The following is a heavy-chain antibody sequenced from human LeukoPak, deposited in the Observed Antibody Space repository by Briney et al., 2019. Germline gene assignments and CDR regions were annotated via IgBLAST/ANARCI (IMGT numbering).Heavy chain of an antibody. Sequence: NPSETLSLTCTVSGGSISSGGHYWNWIRQHPGKGLEWIGYIYYSGSTYYNPSLKSRVTISVDTSKNQFSLKLSSVTAADTAVYYCASMGRYCSSTSCYYFDSWGQGTLVTVSS. V-gene: IGHV4-31*03. CDR3: ASMGRYCSSTSCYYFDS. D-gene: IGHD2-2*01. CDR2: IYYSGST. CDR1: GGSISSGGHY. J-gene: IGHJ4*02.